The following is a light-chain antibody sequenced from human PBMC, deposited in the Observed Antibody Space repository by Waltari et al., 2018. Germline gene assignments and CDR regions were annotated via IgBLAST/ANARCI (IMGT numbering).Light chain of an antibody. CDR1: QCFLHSNGANY. CDR2: LGS. J-gene: IGKJ1*01. CDR3: MQALEPPWA. V-gene: IGKV2-28*01. Sequence: QCFLHSNGANYFDLYLQRPGQSPQLLIYLGSLRASGVPDRFSGSGSGTEFTLKISRVESEDFGVYYCMQALEPPWAFGQGTTVNIK.